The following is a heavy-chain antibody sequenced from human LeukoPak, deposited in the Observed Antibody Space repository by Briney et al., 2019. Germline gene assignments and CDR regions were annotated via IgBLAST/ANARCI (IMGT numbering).Heavy chain of an antibody. CDR3: ARDRAGYNWVDY. Sequence: GGSLRLSCVCSGFKLKRHSMNWVRQAPGKGLEWISYISSSSSHIYYSDSVKGRFTISRDNAKNSVYLQMNSLRAEDTAVYFCARDRAGYNWVDYWGQGTLVSVSS. CDR1: GFKLKRHS. D-gene: IGHD5-24*01. CDR2: ISSSSSHI. V-gene: IGHV3-48*01. J-gene: IGHJ4*02.